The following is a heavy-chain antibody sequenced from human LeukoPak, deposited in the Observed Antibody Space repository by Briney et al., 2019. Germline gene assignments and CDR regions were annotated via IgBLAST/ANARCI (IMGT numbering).Heavy chain of an antibody. J-gene: IGHJ4*02. CDR2: ISGSGVTK. CDR1: GFTFSSNE. Sequence: GGSLRLSCEASGFTFSSNEMNWVRQAPGKGLEWVSYISGSGVTKYYADSVKGRFTISRDNAKNTLYLQMNSLRAEDTAVYFCARALGQPYFDYWGQGALVTVSS. CDR3: ARALGQPYFDY. D-gene: IGHD7-27*01. V-gene: IGHV3-48*03.